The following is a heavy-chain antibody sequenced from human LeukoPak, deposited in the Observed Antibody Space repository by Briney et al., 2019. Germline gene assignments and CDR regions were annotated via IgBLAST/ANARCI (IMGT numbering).Heavy chain of an antibody. J-gene: IGHJ3*02. CDR1: GFTLSSNW. D-gene: IGHD1-26*01. V-gene: IGHV3-74*01. Sequence: PGGSLRLSCAGSGFTLSSNWMHWVRQAPGKGLVWVSRIYSDGSRTNYADPVKGRFTISGDNAKNTQYLQMNSLRAEDTAVYYCARSGRGGAFDIWGQGTMVTVSS. CDR2: IYSDGSRT. CDR3: ARSGRGGAFDI.